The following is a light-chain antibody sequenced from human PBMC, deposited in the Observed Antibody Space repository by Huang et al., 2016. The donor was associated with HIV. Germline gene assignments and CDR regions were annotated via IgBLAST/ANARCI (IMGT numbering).Light chain of an antibody. CDR3: QQRTSWPT. CDR1: QKVSSY. V-gene: IGKV3-11*01. CDR2: DAT. Sequence: EVVLTQSPDTLSLSPGERATLSCRARQKVSSYLAWYQQKAGQTPILLIYDATNRASGIPARFSGSGSGTDFTITISSLEPIDSAVYYCQQRTSWPTFGQGTKLEI. J-gene: IGKJ2*01.